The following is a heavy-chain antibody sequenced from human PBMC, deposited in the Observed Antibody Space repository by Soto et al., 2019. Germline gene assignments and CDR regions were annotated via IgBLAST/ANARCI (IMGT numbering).Heavy chain of an antibody. CDR2: ISYDGSNK. J-gene: IGHJ4*02. Sequence: GGSLRLSCAASGFTFSSYAMHWVRQAPGKGLEWVAVISYDGSNKYYADSVKGRFTISRDNSKNTLYLQMNSLRAEDTAVYYCARADPPYSGYDLGRIDYWGQGTLVTVSS. V-gene: IGHV3-30-3*01. CDR3: ARADPPYSGYDLGRIDY. CDR1: GFTFSSYA. D-gene: IGHD5-12*01.